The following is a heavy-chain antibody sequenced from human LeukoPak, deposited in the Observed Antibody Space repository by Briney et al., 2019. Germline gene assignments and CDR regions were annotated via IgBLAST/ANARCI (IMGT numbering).Heavy chain of an antibody. V-gene: IGHV4-39*01. CDR3: ARHSGSGSLSRPFDP. CDR1: GASVTSGGFY. Sequence: SETLSLTCSVSGASVTSGGFYWGWLRQPPGKGLEWIATVYYTGSTYYNPSLKSRVTTSIDTSKNQFSLNLRSVIAADTAVYYCARHSGSGSLSRPFDPWGQGTLVTVSS. CDR2: VYYTGST. J-gene: IGHJ5*02. D-gene: IGHD3-10*01.